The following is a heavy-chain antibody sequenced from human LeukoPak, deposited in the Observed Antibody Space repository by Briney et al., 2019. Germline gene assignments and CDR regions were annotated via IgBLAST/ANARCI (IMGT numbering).Heavy chain of an antibody. Sequence: SETLSLTCAVSGGSISSSNWWSWVRQPPGKGLEWIGEIYHSGSTNYNPSLKSRVTISVDKSKRQFSLKLSSVTAADTAVYYCASDGRSAWYRGGKFDPWGQGTLVTVSS. V-gene: IGHV4-4*02. D-gene: IGHD6-19*01. CDR3: ASDGRSAWYRGGKFDP. J-gene: IGHJ5*02. CDR1: GGSISSSNW. CDR2: IYHSGST.